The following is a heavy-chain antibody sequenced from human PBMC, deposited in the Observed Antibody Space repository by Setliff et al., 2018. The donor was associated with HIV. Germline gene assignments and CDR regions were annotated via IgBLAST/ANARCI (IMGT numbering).Heavy chain of an antibody. CDR1: GGSFSGYY. V-gene: IGHV4-34*01. D-gene: IGHD3-22*01. CDR2: INHSGSS. CDR3: ARESVGYYDTSGFFN. J-gene: IGHJ4*02. Sequence: LSLTCSVFGGSFSGYYWSWIRQLPGKELEWIGEINHSGSSKYNPSLQSRVTISVDTSKNQLSLKVKSMTAADTAVYFCARESVGYYDTSGFFNWGQGTLVTVSS.